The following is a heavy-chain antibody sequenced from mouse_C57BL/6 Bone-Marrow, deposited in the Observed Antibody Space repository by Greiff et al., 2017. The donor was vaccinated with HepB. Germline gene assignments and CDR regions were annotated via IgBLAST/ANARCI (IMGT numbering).Heavy chain of an antibody. V-gene: IGHV1-55*01. D-gene: IGHD1-1*01. CDR2: IYPGSGST. J-gene: IGHJ2*01. CDR1: GYTFTSYW. Sequence: VQLQQPGAELVKPGASVKMSCKASGYTFTSYWITWVKQRPGQGLEWIGDIYPGSGSTNYNEKFKSKATLTVDTSSSTAYMQLSSLTSEDSAVYYCATSRNYYGSSFDYWGQGTTLTVSS. CDR3: ATSRNYYGSSFDY.